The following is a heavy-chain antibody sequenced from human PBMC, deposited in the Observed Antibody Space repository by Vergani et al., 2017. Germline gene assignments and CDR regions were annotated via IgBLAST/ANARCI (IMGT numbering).Heavy chain of an antibody. CDR3: ARDAAIFGVVILNPVYYFDY. D-gene: IGHD3-3*01. CDR1: GYIFTGYY. CDR2: INPNSGGT. V-gene: IGHV1-2*02. Sequence: QVQLVQSGAEVRKPGASVKVSCKASGYIFTGYYMHWVRQAPGQGLEWMGWINPNSGGTNYAQKFQGRVTMTRDTSISTAYMELIRLRSDDTAVYYCARDAAIFGVVILNPVYYFDYWGQGTLVTVSS. J-gene: IGHJ4*02.